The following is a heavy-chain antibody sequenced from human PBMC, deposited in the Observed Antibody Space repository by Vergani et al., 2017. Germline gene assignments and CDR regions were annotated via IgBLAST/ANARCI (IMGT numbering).Heavy chain of an antibody. CDR3: ATPQTVTTGGMEV. Sequence: MQLVQSGAEVKKTGSSVKVSCKASGYTFTYCYLHWVRQAPGKGLEWMGLVDPEDGETIYAEKFKGRVTIAADTSTDTAHLELSSLRSEDTAVYYCATPQTVTTGGMEVWGQGTTVIVSS. J-gene: IGHJ6*02. D-gene: IGHD4-17*01. CDR1: GYTFTYCY. CDR2: VDPEDGET. V-gene: IGHV1-69-2*01.